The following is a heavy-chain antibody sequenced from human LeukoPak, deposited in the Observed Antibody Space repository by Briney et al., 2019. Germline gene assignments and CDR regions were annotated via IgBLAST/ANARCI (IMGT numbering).Heavy chain of an antibody. Sequence: PGGSLRLSCAASGFTFSSYAMSWVRQAPGKGLEWVSAISGSGGSTYYADSVKGRFTISRDNSKNTLYLQMNSLRAEDTAVYYCALSSSGLSRPSDYWGQGTLVTVSS. D-gene: IGHD6-19*01. V-gene: IGHV3-23*01. CDR3: ALSSSGLSRPSDY. J-gene: IGHJ4*02. CDR2: ISGSGGST. CDR1: GFTFSSYA.